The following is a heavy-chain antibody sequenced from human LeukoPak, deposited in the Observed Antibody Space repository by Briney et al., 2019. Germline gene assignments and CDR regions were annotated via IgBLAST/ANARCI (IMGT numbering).Heavy chain of an antibody. CDR2: IYYSGST. Sequence: PSETLSLTCTVSGGSISSYYWSWIRQPPGKGLEWIGYIYYSGSTNYNPSLKSRVTISVDTSKNQFSLKLSSVTAADTAVYYCASEAYYYDSSGYYPWYFDLWGRGTLVTVSS. J-gene: IGHJ2*01. CDR1: GGSISSYY. D-gene: IGHD3-22*01. V-gene: IGHV4-59*01. CDR3: ASEAYYYDSSGYYPWYFDL.